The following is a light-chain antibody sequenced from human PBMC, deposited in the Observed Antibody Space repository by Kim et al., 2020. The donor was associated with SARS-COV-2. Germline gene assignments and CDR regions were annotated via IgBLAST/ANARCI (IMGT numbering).Light chain of an antibody. CDR1: SRDVGSNNY. J-gene: IGLJ3*02. Sequence: PGQSITISYTGTSRDVGSNNYVSWYQHHPGKAPRVIMYDVTRRPSGISNRFSGSKSGNTASLTISGLQADDEANYFCSSYTDSVVFGGGTQLTVL. CDR3: SSYTDSVV. V-gene: IGLV2-14*03. CDR2: DVT.